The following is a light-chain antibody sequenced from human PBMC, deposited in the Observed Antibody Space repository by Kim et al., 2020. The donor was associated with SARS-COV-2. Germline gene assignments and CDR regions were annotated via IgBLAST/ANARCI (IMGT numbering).Light chain of an antibody. CDR1: TGPMSSNY. CDR3: QSSDRNSHWV. CDR2: EDD. Sequence: RATTPCTRSTGPMSSNYVQWYQQRPGSAPITVIYEDDHRPSGVPDRFSGSIDSSSNSASLTISALQTEDEADYYCQSSDRNSHWVFGGGTQLTVL. J-gene: IGLJ3*02. V-gene: IGLV6-57*03.